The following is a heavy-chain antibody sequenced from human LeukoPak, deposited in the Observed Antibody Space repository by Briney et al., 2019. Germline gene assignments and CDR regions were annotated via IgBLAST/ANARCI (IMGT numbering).Heavy chain of an antibody. Sequence: ETLSPTCTVSGGSISSSSYYWGWIRQPPGKGLEWIGSIYYSGSTYYNPSLKSRVTISVDTSKNQFSLKLSSVTAADTAVYYCARTVSGSYYSFDYWGQGTLVTVSS. CDR3: ARTVSGSYYSFDY. CDR1: GGSISSSSYY. D-gene: IGHD1-26*01. V-gene: IGHV4-39*07. J-gene: IGHJ4*02. CDR2: IYYSGST.